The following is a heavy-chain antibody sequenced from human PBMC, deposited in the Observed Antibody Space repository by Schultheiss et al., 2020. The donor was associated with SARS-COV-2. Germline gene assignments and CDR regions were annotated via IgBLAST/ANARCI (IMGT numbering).Heavy chain of an antibody. V-gene: IGHV3-11*04. D-gene: IGHD2-15*01. CDR1: GFTFSDYY. CDR2: ISSSGSTI. CDR3: ARDHCSGGSCGYFDL. J-gene: IGHJ2*01. Sequence: GESLKISCAASGFTFSDYYMSWIRQAPGKGLEWVSYISSSGSTIYYADSVKGRFTISRDNAKNSLYLQMNSLRAGDTAVYYCARDHCSGGSCGYFDLWGRGTLVTVSS.